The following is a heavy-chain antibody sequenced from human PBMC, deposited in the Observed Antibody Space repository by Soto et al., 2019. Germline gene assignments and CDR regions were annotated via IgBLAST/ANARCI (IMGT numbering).Heavy chain of an antibody. D-gene: IGHD3-22*01. J-gene: IGHJ3*02. V-gene: IGHV5-10-1*01. CDR3: ARTLYYDSRGGAFDI. Sequence: GESLKISCKGSGYSFTSYWISWVRQMPGKGLEWMGRIDPSDSYTNYSPSFQGHVTVSADKSISTAYLQWSSLKASDTAMYYCARTLYYDSRGGAFDIWRQRTMVTVSS. CDR1: GYSFTSYW. CDR2: IDPSDSYT.